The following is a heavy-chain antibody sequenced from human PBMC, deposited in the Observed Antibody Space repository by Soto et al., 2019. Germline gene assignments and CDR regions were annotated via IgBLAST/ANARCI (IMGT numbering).Heavy chain of an antibody. Sequence: ASVKVSCKTCGGSFSAYTIAWVRQAPGQGLEWMGAIVPMFDSTNYSRNYQGRVTITADDSTSTAYMELSSLISDDTAVYYGARETGSYYGFDSWGQGTLVTVSS. CDR3: ARETGSYYGFDS. D-gene: IGHD3-10*01. J-gene: IGHJ4*02. CDR1: GGSFSAYT. CDR2: IVPMFDST. V-gene: IGHV1-69*13.